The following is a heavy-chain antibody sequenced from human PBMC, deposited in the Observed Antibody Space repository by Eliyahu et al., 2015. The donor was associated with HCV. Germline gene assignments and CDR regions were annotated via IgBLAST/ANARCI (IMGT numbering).Heavy chain of an antibody. J-gene: IGHJ4*02. D-gene: IGHD3-22*01. CDR2: IRFDGTDI. Sequence: EVQLVESGGGLVQPGGSLXLSCAASGFTFSEYWMHWVRQAPGKGLVWVSRIRFDGTDITYADSVKGRFTISRDNAKNTLYLQMHSLTAEDTAVYFCARYPIGYLDQWGQGTPVTVSS. CDR1: GFTFSEYW. CDR3: ARYPIGYLDQ. V-gene: IGHV3-74*03.